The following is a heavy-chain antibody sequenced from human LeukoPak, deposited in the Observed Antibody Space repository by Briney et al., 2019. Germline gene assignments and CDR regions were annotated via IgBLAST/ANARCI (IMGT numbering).Heavy chain of an antibody. V-gene: IGHV4-4*07. CDR1: GGSISSYY. D-gene: IGHD1-26*01. CDR2: IYTSGST. J-gene: IGHJ4*02. CDR3: ARENSGSYREFDY. Sequence: SETLSLTCTVSGGSISSYYWSWIRQPAGKGLEWIGRIYTSGSTNYNASLKSRVSMSVDASKNQFSLKLSSVTAADTAVFYCARENSGSYREFDYWGQGTLVTVS.